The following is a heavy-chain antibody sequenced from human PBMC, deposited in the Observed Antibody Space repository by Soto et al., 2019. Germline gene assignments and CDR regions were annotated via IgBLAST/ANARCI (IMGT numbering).Heavy chain of an antibody. J-gene: IGHJ4*02. V-gene: IGHV1-8*01. CDR3: ARGGRGGYCSSTSCYFY. Sequence: ASVKVSCKASGYTFTSYDINWVRQATGQGLEWMGWMNPNSGNTGYAQKFQGRVTMTRNTSISTAYMELSSLRSEDTAVYYCARGGRGGYCSSTSCYFYWGQGTLVTVSS. CDR1: GYTFTSYD. D-gene: IGHD2-2*01. CDR2: MNPNSGNT.